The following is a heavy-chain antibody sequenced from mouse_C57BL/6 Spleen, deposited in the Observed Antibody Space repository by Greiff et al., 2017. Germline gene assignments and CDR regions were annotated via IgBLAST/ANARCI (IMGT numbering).Heavy chain of an antibody. D-gene: IGHD4-1*01. CDR2: ILPGSGST. CDR1: GYTFTGYW. V-gene: IGHV1-9*01. J-gene: IGHJ1*03. CDR3: AVAAFWDWYFDV. Sequence: VQLQQSGAELMKPGASVKLSCKATGYTFTGYWIEWVKQRPGHGLEWIGEILPGSGSTNYNEKFKGKATFTADTSSNPAYMQLSSLTTEDSAIYYCAVAAFWDWYFDVWGTGTTVTVSS.